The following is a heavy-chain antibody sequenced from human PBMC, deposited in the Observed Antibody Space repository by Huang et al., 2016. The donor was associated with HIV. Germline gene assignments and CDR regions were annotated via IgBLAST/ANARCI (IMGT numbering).Heavy chain of an antibody. Sequence: QLQLQESGPGLVKPSETLSLTCSVSGGSISSSSYYWGWIRQPPGKGLEWIGRIYYSGSTFYNPSLKSRVTISVDTSKSQFSLRLSSVTAADTSVYYCARHMDCSSSSCLAGGHERGPFDMWGQGTMVTVSS. CDR1: GGSISSSSYY. CDR3: ARHMDCSSSSCLAGGHERGPFDM. J-gene: IGHJ3*02. D-gene: IGHD2-2*01. V-gene: IGHV4-39*01. CDR2: IYYSGST.